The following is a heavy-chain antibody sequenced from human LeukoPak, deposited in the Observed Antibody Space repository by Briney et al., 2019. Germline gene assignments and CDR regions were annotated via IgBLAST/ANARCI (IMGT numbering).Heavy chain of an antibody. CDR1: GYTFTSYG. CDR3: AREGSIHGPPNWFAP. J-gene: IGHJ5*02. Sequence: GASVKVSCKASGYTFTSYGISWVRQAPGQGLEWTGWISAYNGNTNYAQKLQGRVTMTTDTSTSTAYMELRSLRSDDTAVYYCAREGSIHGPPNWFAPWGQETRATVPS. CDR2: ISAYNGNT. V-gene: IGHV1-18*01.